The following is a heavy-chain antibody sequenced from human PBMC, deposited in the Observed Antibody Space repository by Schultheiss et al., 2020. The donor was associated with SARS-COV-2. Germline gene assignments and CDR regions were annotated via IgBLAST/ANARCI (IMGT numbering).Heavy chain of an antibody. CDR1: GFTFSDYY. D-gene: IGHD2/OR15-2a*01. J-gene: IGHJ4*02. CDR2: ISSSGSTI. CDR3: ARVESMPSEGTVDY. V-gene: IGHV3-11*01. Sequence: GGSLRLSCAASGFTFSDYYMSWIRQAPGKGLEWVSYISSSGSTIYYADSVKGRFTISRDNAKNSLYLQMNSLRAEDTAVCYCARVESMPSEGTVDYWGQGTLVTVSS.